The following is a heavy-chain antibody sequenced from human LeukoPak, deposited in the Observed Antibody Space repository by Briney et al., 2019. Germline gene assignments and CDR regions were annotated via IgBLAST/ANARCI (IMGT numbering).Heavy chain of an antibody. CDR2: IRYDGSNK. CDR1: GFTFSSYG. V-gene: IGHV3-30*02. D-gene: IGHD1-26*01. CDR3: ARDPYSGTYGNTYYYYMDV. Sequence: GGSLRLSCAASGFTFSSYGMHWVRQAPGKGLEWAAFIRYDGSNKYYADSVKGRFTISRDNARNSLSLQMNSLRAEDTAVYYCARDPYSGTYGNTYYYYMDVWGKGTTVTISS. J-gene: IGHJ6*03.